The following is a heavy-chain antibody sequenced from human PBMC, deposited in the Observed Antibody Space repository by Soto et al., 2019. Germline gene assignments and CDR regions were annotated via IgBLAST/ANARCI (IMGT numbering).Heavy chain of an antibody. Sequence: EVQLLESGGGLVQPGGSLRLSCAASGFTFSSYAMSWVRQAPGKGLEWVLAISGSGGSTYYADSVKGRFTISRDNSKNTLYLQMNSLRAEDTAVYYCARTIVVVVDTHYYGMDVWGPGTTVNVSS. CDR2: ISGSGGST. D-gene: IGHD2-15*01. CDR3: ARTIVVVVDTHYYGMDV. CDR1: GFTFSSYA. J-gene: IGHJ6*02. V-gene: IGHV3-23*01.